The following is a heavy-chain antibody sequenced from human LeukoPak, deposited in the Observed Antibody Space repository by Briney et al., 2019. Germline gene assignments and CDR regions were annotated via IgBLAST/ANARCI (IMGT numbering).Heavy chain of an antibody. J-gene: IGHJ5*02. CDR3: TRDSGTYNWLDP. Sequence: PGGSLRLSCAASGFTFSGSAIHWVRHSSGKGLEWVGHIDEKDNFYATTSAASVTGRFTISRDDSKNTAYLQMNSLKTEDTALYYCTRDSGTYNWLDPWGQGTLVTVSS. V-gene: IGHV3-73*01. CDR2: IDEKDNFYAT. CDR1: GFTFSGSA. D-gene: IGHD1-26*01.